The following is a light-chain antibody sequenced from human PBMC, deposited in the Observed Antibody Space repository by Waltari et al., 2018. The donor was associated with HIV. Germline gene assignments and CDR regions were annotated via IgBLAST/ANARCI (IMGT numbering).Light chain of an antibody. Sequence: QAVVTQEPSLTVSPGGTVTLTCASTSGPVTFDHSPYRLQPKPGQAPRTLIVDTNVTYPWTPARVSGSLRGDKAALTLSDVQPEDEADYYCCLSYSGVWVCGGGTKLSVL. CDR1: SGPVTFDHS. J-gene: IGLJ3*02. V-gene: IGLV7-46*01. CDR2: DTN. CDR3: CLSYSGVWV.